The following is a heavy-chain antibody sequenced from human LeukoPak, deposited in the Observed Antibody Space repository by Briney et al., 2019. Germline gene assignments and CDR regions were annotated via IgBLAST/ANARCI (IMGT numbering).Heavy chain of an antibody. D-gene: IGHD1/OR15-1a*01. CDR3: STVEHF. V-gene: IGHV3-74*01. CDR2: IDSDGSGT. Sequence: GGSLRLSCSASGLTLSGYWMHWVRQIPGKGLVWVSRIDSDGSGTSYADSVKGRFTISRDDVKNMLYLQMNSLRVEDAGLYYCSTVEHFWGQGTLVTVSS. J-gene: IGHJ4*02. CDR1: GLTLSGYW.